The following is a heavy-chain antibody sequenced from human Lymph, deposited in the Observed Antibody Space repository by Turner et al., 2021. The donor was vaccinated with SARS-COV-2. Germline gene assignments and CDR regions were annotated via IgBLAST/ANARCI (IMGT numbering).Heavy chain of an antibody. J-gene: IGHJ4*02. CDR3: ARERYDSSGSESYYFDY. V-gene: IGHV3-21*01. Sequence: EVPLVESGGGLVKPGGSLRLSCSASGFTFSSYTMNWVRQAPGKGLEWVSSISSSSSYIYYADSVKGRFTISRDNAKNSLYLQMNSLRAEDTAVYYCARERYDSSGSESYYFDYWGQGTLVTVSS. CDR2: ISSSSSYI. D-gene: IGHD3-22*01. CDR1: GFTFSSYT.